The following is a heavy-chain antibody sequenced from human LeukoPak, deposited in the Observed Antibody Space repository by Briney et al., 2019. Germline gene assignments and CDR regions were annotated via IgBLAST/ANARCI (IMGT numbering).Heavy chain of an antibody. CDR3: ARVVPYILQDYYYYMDV. Sequence: PSETLSLTCTVSGGSISSGSYYWSWIRQPAGKGLEWIGRIYTSGSTNYNPSLKSRVTISVDTPKNQFSLKLSSVTAADTAVYYCARVVPYILQDYYYYMDVWGKGTTVTVSS. V-gene: IGHV4-61*02. D-gene: IGHD3-10*01. J-gene: IGHJ6*03. CDR1: GGSISSGSYY. CDR2: IYTSGST.